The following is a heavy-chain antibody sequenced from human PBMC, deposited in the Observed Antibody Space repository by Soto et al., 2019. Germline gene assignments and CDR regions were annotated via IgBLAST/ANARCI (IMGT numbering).Heavy chain of an antibody. CDR1: GFSFSSYG. Sequence: QEQLVESGGGVVQPGRSLRLSCAASGFSFSSYGMHWVRQAPGKGLEWVATIWYDGSNIHYADSVKGRFTISRDNSKNTLYLQMSSLRAEDTAVYYCAIDLGMIVVGDYWGQGNLVTVSS. J-gene: IGHJ4*02. V-gene: IGHV3-33*01. CDR3: AIDLGMIVVGDY. CDR2: IWYDGSNI. D-gene: IGHD3-22*01.